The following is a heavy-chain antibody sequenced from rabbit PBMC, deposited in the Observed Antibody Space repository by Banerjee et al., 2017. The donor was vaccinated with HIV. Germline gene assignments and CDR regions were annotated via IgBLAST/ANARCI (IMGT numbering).Heavy chain of an antibody. CDR1: GFSFSSSYW. J-gene: IGHJ4*01. D-gene: IGHD7-1*01. Sequence: QEQLEESGGDLVKPEGSLTLTCTASGFSFSSSYWICWVRQAPGKGLEWIACIAAGSSGTTYYANWAKGRFTISRSTSLNTVTLQMTSLTAADTATYFCARDANSAAIYFNLWGPGTLVTVS. CDR2: IAAGSSGTT. V-gene: IGHV1S45*01. CDR3: ARDANSAAIYFNL.